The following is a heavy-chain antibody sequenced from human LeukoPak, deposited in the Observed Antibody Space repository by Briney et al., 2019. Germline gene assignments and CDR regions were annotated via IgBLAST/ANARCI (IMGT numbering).Heavy chain of an antibody. D-gene: IGHD6-6*01. CDR2: INHSGST. CDR3: ARGVAARPHIY. J-gene: IGHJ4*02. CDR1: GRSFSGYY. Sequence: PSETLSLTCAVYGRSFSGYYWSWIRQPPGKGLEWIGEINHSGSTNYNPSLKSRVTISVDTSKNQFSLKLSSVTAADTAVYYCARGVAARPHIYWGQGTLVTVSS. V-gene: IGHV4-34*01.